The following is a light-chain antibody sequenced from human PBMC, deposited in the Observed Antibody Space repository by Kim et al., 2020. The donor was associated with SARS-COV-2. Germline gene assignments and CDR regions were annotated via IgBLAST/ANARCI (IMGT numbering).Light chain of an antibody. CDR3: QQSHTVPIT. CDR1: QTISTS. J-gene: IGKJ5*01. Sequence: ASVGDTVSINCRASQTISTSLNWYQQKSGKAPTFLIYGASTLQRGVPSRFRGSGSGRDFTLTISNLQPEDFATYYCQQSHTVPITFGQGTRLEIK. V-gene: IGKV1-39*01. CDR2: GAS.